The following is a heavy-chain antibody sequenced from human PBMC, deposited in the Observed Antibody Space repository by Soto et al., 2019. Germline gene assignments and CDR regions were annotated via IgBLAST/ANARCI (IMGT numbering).Heavy chain of an antibody. CDR1: GFTFSSYS. J-gene: IGHJ1*01. V-gene: IGHV3-48*02. D-gene: IGHD3-22*01. CDR2: ISSSSSTI. Sequence: GGSLRLSCAASGFTFSSYSMNWVRQAPGKGLEWVSYISSSSSTIYYADSVKGRFTISRDNAKNSLYLQMNSLRDEDTAVYYCALQRITMIVWFQHWGQGTLVTVSS. CDR3: ALQRITMIVWFQH.